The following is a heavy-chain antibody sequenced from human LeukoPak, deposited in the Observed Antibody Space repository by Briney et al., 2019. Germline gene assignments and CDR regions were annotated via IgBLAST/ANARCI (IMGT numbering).Heavy chain of an antibody. D-gene: IGHD3-10*01. Sequence: GGSLRLSCAASGFAVNSKDMSWVRQAPGKGLEWVSLISYTGGPYYADSVKGRFTISRDESKNTLSLQMNSLRAEDTAVYYCASGLYGSGRAWAFDIWGQGTMVTVSS. CDR2: ISYTGGP. CDR1: GFAVNSKD. J-gene: IGHJ3*02. CDR3: ASGLYGSGRAWAFDI. V-gene: IGHV3-66*01.